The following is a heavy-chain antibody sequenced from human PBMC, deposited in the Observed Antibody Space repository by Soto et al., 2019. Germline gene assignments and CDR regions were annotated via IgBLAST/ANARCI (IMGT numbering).Heavy chain of an antibody. V-gene: IGHV3-23*01. D-gene: IGHD1-26*01. J-gene: IGHJ4*02. Sequence: EVQLLESGGGLVQPGGSLRLSCAASGFTFSSYARSWVGQAPGKGLEWVSVISGSGGSTYYADSVKGRFTISRDNSKNTLYLQMNSLRAEDTAVYYCAKRGSGSQFDYWGQGTLVTVSS. CDR2: ISGSGGST. CDR3: AKRGSGSQFDY. CDR1: GFTFSSYA.